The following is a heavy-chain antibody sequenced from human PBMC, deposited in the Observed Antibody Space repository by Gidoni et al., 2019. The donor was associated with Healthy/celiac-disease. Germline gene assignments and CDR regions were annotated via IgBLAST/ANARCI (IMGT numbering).Heavy chain of an antibody. CDR2: IYTSGST. CDR3: ARDFGSGGPLYYYYGMDV. Sequence: QVQLQESGPGLVKPSETLSLTCTVSGGSISSYYWSWIRQPAGKGLEWIGRIYTSGSTNYNPSLKSRVTMSVDTSKNQFSLKLSSVTAADTAVYYCARDFGSGGPLYYYYGMDVWGQGTTVTVSS. D-gene: IGHD3-10*01. CDR1: GGSISSYY. J-gene: IGHJ6*02. V-gene: IGHV4-4*07.